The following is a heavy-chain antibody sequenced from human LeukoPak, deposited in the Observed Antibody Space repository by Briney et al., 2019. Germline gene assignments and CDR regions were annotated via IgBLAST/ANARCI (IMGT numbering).Heavy chain of an antibody. CDR3: AREGSSSWSYYLDS. CDR2: ISGYNGNT. CDR1: GYTFTSSG. Sequence: ASVKVSCKASGYTFTSSGISWVRQAPGQGLEWMGWISGYNGNTNYAQKFQGRVTMTTDTSTSTAYMELRSLRSDDTAVYYCAREGSSSWSYYLDSWGQGTLVTVSS. V-gene: IGHV1-18*01. D-gene: IGHD6-13*01. J-gene: IGHJ4*02.